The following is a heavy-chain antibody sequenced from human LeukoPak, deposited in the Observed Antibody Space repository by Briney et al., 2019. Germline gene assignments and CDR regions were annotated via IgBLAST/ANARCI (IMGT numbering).Heavy chain of an antibody. CDR1: GFTFSSYA. V-gene: IGHV3-23*01. D-gene: IGHD1-7*01. CDR2: ISTGGDII. J-gene: IGHJ3*02. CDR3: ARDKTGTNDAFDI. Sequence: PGGSLRLSCAASGFTFSSYAMSWVRQAPGKGLEWVSVISTGGDIIYYADSVKGRFTISRDNSKNTLHLQMNGLRGEDTAVYYCARDKTGTNDAFDIWGLGTMVTVSS.